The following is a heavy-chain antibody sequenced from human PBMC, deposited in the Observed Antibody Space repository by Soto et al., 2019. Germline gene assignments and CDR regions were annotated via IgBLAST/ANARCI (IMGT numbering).Heavy chain of an antibody. V-gene: IGHV4-39*07. D-gene: IGHD5-12*01. CDR3: ARDPVDGYAFFDY. CDR1: GFSLSTSGVG. CDR2: ISYTGNT. Sequence: SGPTLVNPTQTLTLTCTFSGFSLSTSGVGVGWIRQPPGRGLEYIGTISYTGNTYYNSSLMSRVTISLDTSKNQFSLKLTSVTAADTAVYYCARDPVDGYAFFDYWGQGILVTVSS. J-gene: IGHJ4*02.